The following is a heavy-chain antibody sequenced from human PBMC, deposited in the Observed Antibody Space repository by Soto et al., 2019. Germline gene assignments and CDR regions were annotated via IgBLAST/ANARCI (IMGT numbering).Heavy chain of an antibody. CDR1: VYSFTSYW. D-gene: IGHD3-3*01. J-gene: IGHJ6*03. Sequence: GQALKISCKGSVYSFTSYWIGWVRQMPGKGLEWMGIIYPGDSDTRYSPSFQGQVTISADKSISTAYLQWSSLKASDTAMYYRGLLTYYDFWSGERNYYMDVWGKGTTVTVSS. CDR2: IYPGDSDT. CDR3: GLLTYYDFWSGERNYYMDV. V-gene: IGHV5-51*01.